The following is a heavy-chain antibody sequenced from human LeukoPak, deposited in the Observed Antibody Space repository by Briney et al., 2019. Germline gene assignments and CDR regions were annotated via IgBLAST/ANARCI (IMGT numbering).Heavy chain of an antibody. CDR1: GCTFTGYY. J-gene: IGHJ4*02. D-gene: IGHD6-13*01. Sequence: ASVKVSCKASGCTFTGYYMHWVRQAPGQGLEWMGWINPNSGGTNYAQKFQGRVTMTRDTSISTAYMELSRLRSDDTAVYYCAREFPGYSSSWYDDYFDYWGQGTLVTVSS. V-gene: IGHV1-2*02. CDR3: AREFPGYSSSWYDDYFDY. CDR2: INPNSGGT.